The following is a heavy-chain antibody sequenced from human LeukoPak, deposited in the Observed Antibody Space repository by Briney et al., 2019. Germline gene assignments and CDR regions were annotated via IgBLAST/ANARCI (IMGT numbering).Heavy chain of an antibody. CDR3: ARGPYYDFWSGYPWWAYYYYYMDV. CDR1: GYTFTSYD. J-gene: IGHJ6*03. CDR2: MNPNSGNS. V-gene: IGHV1-8*01. D-gene: IGHD3-3*01. Sequence: GASVKVSCKASGYTFTSYDINWVRQATGQGLEWMGWMNPNSGNSGYAQKFQGRVTMTRNTSISTAYMELSSLRSEDTAVYYCARGPYYDFWSGYPWWAYYYYYMDVWGKGTTVTVSS.